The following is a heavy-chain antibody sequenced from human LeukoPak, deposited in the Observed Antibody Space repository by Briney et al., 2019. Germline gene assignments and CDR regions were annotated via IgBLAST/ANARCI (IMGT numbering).Heavy chain of an antibody. J-gene: IGHJ4*02. CDR1: GGSFSVYY. D-gene: IGHD4-17*01. CDR3: ARGSTVTRY. Sequence: PSETLSLTCAVYGGSFSVYYWSWIRQPPGKGLEWIGEINHSGSTNYNPSLKSRVTISVDTSKNQFSLKLSSVTAADTAVYYCARGSTVTRYWGQGTRVTVSS. CDR2: INHSGST. V-gene: IGHV4-34*01.